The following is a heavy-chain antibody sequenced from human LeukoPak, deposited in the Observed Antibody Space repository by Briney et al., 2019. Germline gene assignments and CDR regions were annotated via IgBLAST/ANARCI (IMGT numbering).Heavy chain of an antibody. CDR1: GFTFSSYS. J-gene: IGHJ4*02. Sequence: GGSLRLSCAASGFTFSSYSMNWVRQAPGKGLEWVSSISSSSSYIYYADSVKGRFTISRDNAKNSLYLQMNSLRAEDTAVYYCARLVSSEDETDYWGQGTLVTVSS. CDR3: ARLVSSEDETDY. D-gene: IGHD6-19*01. V-gene: IGHV3-21*01. CDR2: ISSSSSYI.